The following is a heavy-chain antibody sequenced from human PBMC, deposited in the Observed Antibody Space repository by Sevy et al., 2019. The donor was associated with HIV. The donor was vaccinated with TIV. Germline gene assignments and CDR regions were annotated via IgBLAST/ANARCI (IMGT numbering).Heavy chain of an antibody. CDR3: ARGHFWSGYWYYFDY. V-gene: IGHV3-64*01. CDR2: ISSNGGST. J-gene: IGHJ4*02. D-gene: IGHD3-3*02. CDR1: GFTFSSYA. Sequence: GGSLRLSCVPSGFTFSSYAMHWVRQAPGKGLEYVSGISSNGGSTYYANSLKGRFTTSRDNSKNTLYLQMGSLRPEDMAVYYCARGHFWSGYWYYFDYWGQGTLVTVSS.